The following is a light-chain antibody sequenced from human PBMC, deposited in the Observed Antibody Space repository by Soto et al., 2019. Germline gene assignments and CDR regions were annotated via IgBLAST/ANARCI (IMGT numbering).Light chain of an antibody. CDR2: GAS. CDR1: QSISDT. V-gene: IGKV3-15*01. Sequence: EIVLTQSPATLSVSPGGRATLSCRASQSISDTLAWYQQKPGQAPRLLIHGASTRATGFPARFSGSGSGTDFTLTISSLQSEDFAVYHCQQYNNWPWTFGQGTMVDIK. CDR3: QQYNNWPWT. J-gene: IGKJ1*01.